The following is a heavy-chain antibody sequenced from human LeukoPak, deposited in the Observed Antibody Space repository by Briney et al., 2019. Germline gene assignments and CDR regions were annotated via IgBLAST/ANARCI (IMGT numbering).Heavy chain of an antibody. V-gene: IGHV3-30*04. Sequence: PGGSLRLSCEVSGFTFSSYAMHCVRQAPGKGLEWVAVISSDGSKKGYADSVKGRFTISRDNSKNTLYLQMNSLRAEDTAVYYCARGAHKRDDYGGFFDYWGQGTLVTVSS. CDR3: ARGAHKRDDYGGFFDY. D-gene: IGHD4-23*01. CDR1: GFTFSSYA. J-gene: IGHJ4*02. CDR2: ISSDGSKK.